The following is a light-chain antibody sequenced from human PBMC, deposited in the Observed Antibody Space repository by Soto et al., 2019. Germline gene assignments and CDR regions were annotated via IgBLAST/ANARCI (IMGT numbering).Light chain of an antibody. V-gene: IGKV1-5*01. Sequence: DIQLTQSPSTLSASLGDRVTITCRASETVSRWLAWYQQKPGKAPKLLIFDASTLESGVPSRFRGSGSGTEFTLTISSLQSDDFATYYCQQYTTYWTFGQGTKVEIK. J-gene: IGKJ1*01. CDR1: ETVSRW. CDR2: DAS. CDR3: QQYTTYWT.